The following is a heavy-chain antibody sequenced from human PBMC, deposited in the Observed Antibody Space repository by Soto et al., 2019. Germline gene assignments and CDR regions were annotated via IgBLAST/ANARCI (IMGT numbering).Heavy chain of an antibody. CDR2: IIPIFGTA. Sequence: SVKVSCKASGGTFSSYAISWVQQAPGQGLEWMGGIIPIFGTANYAQKFQGRVTITADKSTSTAYMELSSLRSEDTAVYYCARDNQYYDFWSGYFLDYWGQGTLVTV. D-gene: IGHD3-3*01. V-gene: IGHV1-69*06. J-gene: IGHJ4*02. CDR1: GGTFSSYA. CDR3: ARDNQYYDFWSGYFLDY.